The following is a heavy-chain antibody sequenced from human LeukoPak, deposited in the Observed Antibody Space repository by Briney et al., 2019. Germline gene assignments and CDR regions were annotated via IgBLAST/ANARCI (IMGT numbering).Heavy chain of an antibody. CDR2: ISSSGSTI. V-gene: IGHV3-48*04. J-gene: IGHJ4*02. Sequence: GGSLRLSCAASGFTFSSYGMHWVRQAPGKGLEGVSYISSSGSTIYYADSVKGRFTISRDNAKNSLYLQMNSLRAEDTAVYYCAREGCSSTSCYPDYWGQGTLVTVSS. CDR1: GFTFSSYG. D-gene: IGHD2-2*01. CDR3: AREGCSSTSCYPDY.